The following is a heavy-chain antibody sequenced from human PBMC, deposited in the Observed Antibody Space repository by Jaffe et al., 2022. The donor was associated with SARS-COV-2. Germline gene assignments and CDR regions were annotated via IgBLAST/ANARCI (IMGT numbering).Heavy chain of an antibody. J-gene: IGHJ6*02. CDR1: GGSISSYY. D-gene: IGHD1-1*01. CDR3: ARSPSEWNGRYYYYYGMDV. Sequence: QVQLQESGPGLVKPSETLSLTCTVSGGSISSYYWSWIRQPPGKGLEWIGYIYYSGSTNYNPSLKSRVTISVDTSKNQFSLKLSSVTAADTAVYYCARSPSEWNGRYYYYYGMDVWGQGTTVTVSS. V-gene: IGHV4-59*01. CDR2: IYYSGST.